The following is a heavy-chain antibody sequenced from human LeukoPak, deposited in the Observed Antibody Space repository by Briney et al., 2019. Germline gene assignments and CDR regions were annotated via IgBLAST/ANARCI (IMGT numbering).Heavy chain of an antibody. CDR2: IRNHDYNK. J-gene: IGHJ6*03. Sequence: GGSLRLSCAASGFPFSGYCLYWVRQAPGKGLEWVAYIRNHDYNKYYADSLKGRFTVSRDDSNNTLYLEMNSLRAEDTAVYYCAKGVPDYGDYHSFYMDVWDKGTTVTVSS. CDR3: AKGVPDYGDYHSFYMDV. D-gene: IGHD4-17*01. CDR1: GFPFSGYC. V-gene: IGHV3-30*02.